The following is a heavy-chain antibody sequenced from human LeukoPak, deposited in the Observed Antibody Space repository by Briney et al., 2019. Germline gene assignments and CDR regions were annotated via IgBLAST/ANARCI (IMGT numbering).Heavy chain of an antibody. CDR1: GFTFRSYA. V-gene: IGHV3-21*01. J-gene: IGHJ5*02. D-gene: IGHD3-3*01. CDR3: ARVQYYDFWSGDSDLDR. CDR2: FSSTSGNI. Sequence: GGSLRLSCGVSGFTFRSYAMNWARQAPGKGPEWVSSFSSTSGNIYYADSVKGRFTISRYNAKQSLYLQMNRLRAEDTAVYYCARVQYYDFWSGDSDLDRWGQGAMVT.